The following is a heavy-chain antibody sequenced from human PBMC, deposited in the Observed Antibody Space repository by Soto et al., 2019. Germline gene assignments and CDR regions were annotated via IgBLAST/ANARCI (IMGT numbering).Heavy chain of an antibody. Sequence: TGGSLRLSCAASGFTFNTYVMTWVRQSPGKGLEWVSTVSGSGGGTYYADSVKGRFTISRVNSKNTMYLQMSNLRAEDTAVYFCARIGPYCGGDCYPDFDFWGLGTPVTVSS. V-gene: IGHV3-23*01. CDR3: ARIGPYCGGDCYPDFDF. J-gene: IGHJ4*02. CDR1: GFTFNTYV. D-gene: IGHD2-21*02. CDR2: VSGSGGGT.